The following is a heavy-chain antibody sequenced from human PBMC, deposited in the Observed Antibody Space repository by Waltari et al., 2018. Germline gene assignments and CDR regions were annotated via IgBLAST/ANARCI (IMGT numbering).Heavy chain of an antibody. D-gene: IGHD2-2*01. J-gene: IGHJ4*02. V-gene: IGHV3-23*01. CDR2: ISGSGGST. CDR1: GFTFSSYA. CDR3: ASDQRQWGSSTRCH. Sequence: EVQLLESGGGLVQPGGSLRLSCAASGFTFSSYAMSWVRQAPGKGLEGVSAISGSGGSTYYADSVKGLFTISRDNSKNTLYLQMNSLRAEDTAVYYCASDQRQWGSSTRCHWGQGTLVTVSS.